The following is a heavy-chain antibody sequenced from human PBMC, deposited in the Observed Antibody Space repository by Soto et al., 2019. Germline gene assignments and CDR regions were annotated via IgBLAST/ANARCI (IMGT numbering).Heavy chain of an antibody. Sequence: GGSLRLSCTASGFTFGDYAMSWVRQAPGKGLEWVGFIRSKAYGGTTEYAASVKGRFTISRDDSKSIAYLQMNSLKTEDTAVYYCTRDHSGSYYAFDIWGQGTMVTVSS. CDR3: TRDHSGSYYAFDI. CDR2: IRSKAYGGTT. J-gene: IGHJ3*02. CDR1: GFTFGDYA. V-gene: IGHV3-49*04. D-gene: IGHD1-26*01.